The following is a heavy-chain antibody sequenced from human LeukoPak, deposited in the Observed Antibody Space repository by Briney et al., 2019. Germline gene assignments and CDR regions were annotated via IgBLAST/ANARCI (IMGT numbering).Heavy chain of an antibody. CDR3: ARRAGAYTHPYDY. CDR1: GFTFSSYA. Sequence: PGGSLRLSCAASGFTFSSYAMHWVRQAPGKGLEWEAVISYDGSNKYYADSVKGRFTISRDNSKNTLYLQMNSLRAEDTAVYYCARRAGAYTHPYDYWGQGTLVTVS. CDR2: ISYDGSNK. J-gene: IGHJ4*02. D-gene: IGHD3-16*01. V-gene: IGHV3-30*14.